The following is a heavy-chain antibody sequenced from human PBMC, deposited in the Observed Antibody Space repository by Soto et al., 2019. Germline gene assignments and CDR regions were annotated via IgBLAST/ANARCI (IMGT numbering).Heavy chain of an antibody. Sequence: SETLSLTCNVSGESITSGAFYWSWIRQHPGKGLEWIGYTSNSGNAYYNPSLKSRITMSIEESKNQLSLRLRSVTAADAAVYYCARALGGTSTSGMQVWGQGTTVTVSS. CDR2: TSNSGNA. V-gene: IGHV4-31*03. J-gene: IGHJ6*02. CDR1: GESITSGAFY. CDR3: ARALGGTSTSGMQV. D-gene: IGHD2-15*01.